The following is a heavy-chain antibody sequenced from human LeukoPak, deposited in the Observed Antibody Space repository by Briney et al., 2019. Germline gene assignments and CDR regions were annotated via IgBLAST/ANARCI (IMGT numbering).Heavy chain of an antibody. Sequence: GGSLRLSCAASGFTVSSNYMSWVRQAPGKGLEWVSVIYSGGSTYYAASVKGRFTISRDNSKNTLYLQMNSLGAEDTAVYYCASGSGSYRTPYYYMDVWGTGTTVTVSS. CDR1: GFTVSSNY. D-gene: IGHD3-10*01. V-gene: IGHV3-53*01. CDR3: ASGSGSYRTPYYYMDV. CDR2: IYSGGST. J-gene: IGHJ6*03.